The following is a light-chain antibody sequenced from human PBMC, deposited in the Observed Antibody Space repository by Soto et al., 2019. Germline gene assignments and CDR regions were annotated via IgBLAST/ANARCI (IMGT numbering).Light chain of an antibody. Sequence: QSALTQPPSASGTPGQRVTISCFGSNSNIGSSPVNWYQQLPGTAPKLLIHSNDKRPSGVPDRFSGSKSGTSASLAFSGLRSEDEAAYYCAAWDDTLNGFVFGTGTKVTVL. CDR2: SND. CDR3: AAWDDTLNGFV. J-gene: IGLJ1*01. V-gene: IGLV1-44*01. CDR1: NSNIGSSP.